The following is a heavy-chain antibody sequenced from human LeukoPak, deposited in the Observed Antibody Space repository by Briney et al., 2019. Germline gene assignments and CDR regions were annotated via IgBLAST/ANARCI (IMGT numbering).Heavy chain of an antibody. J-gene: IGHJ5*02. CDR2: IYYSGST. Sequence: SETLSLTCTVSGGSISSSSYYWGWIRQPPGKGLEWIGSIYYSGSTYYNPSLKSRVTISVDTSKNQFSLKLSSVTAADTAVYYCARHEVGGGWFDPWGQGTLVTVSS. V-gene: IGHV4-39*01. CDR3: ARHEVGGGWFDP. D-gene: IGHD2-15*01. CDR1: GGSISSSSYY.